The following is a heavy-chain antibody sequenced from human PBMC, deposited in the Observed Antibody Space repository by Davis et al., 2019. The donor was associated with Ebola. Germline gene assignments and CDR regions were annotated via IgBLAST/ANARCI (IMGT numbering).Heavy chain of an antibody. Sequence: PSETLSLTCTVSGGSFSSGTYYYSWIRQPAGKGLEWIGHIYSGGSTNYNPSLKSRITISLDTSKNQVSLTLNFVTAADTDVYYCARNCSGGSCYSDHYNGLDVWGQGTTVTVSS. V-gene: IGHV4-61*09. CDR3: ARNCSGGSCYSDHYNGLDV. J-gene: IGHJ6*02. CDR1: GGSFSSGTYY. CDR2: IYSGGST. D-gene: IGHD2-15*01.